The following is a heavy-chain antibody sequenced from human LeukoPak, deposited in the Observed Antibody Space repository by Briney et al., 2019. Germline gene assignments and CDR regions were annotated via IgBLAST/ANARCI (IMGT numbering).Heavy chain of an antibody. V-gene: IGHV1-8*03. Sequence: ASVKVSCKASGYTFTGYYMHWVRQAPGQGLEWMGWINPNSGNTGYAQKFQGRVTITRNTSISTAYMELSSLRSEDTAVYYCARGLSGITIRKREHYYYYYMDVWGKGTRSPSP. CDR1: GYTFTGYY. J-gene: IGHJ6*03. D-gene: IGHD1-26*01. CDR3: ARGLSGITIRKREHYYYYYMDV. CDR2: INPNSGNT.